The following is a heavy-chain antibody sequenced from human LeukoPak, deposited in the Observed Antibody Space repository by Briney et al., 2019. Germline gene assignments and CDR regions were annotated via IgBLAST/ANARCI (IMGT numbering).Heavy chain of an antibody. Sequence: ASVKVSCKASGYTFTGYYMHWVRQAPGQGLEWMGWINPNSGGTNYAQKFQGRVTMTRNTSISTAYMELSSLRSEDTAVYYCARGRETYYYDSSGPYYYYYMDVWGKGTTVTISS. V-gene: IGHV1-2*02. CDR3: ARGRETYYYDSSGPYYYYYMDV. CDR1: GYTFTGYY. CDR2: INPNSGGT. J-gene: IGHJ6*03. D-gene: IGHD3-22*01.